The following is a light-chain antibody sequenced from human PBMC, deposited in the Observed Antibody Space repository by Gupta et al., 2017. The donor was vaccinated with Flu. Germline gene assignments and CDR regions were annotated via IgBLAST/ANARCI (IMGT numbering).Light chain of an antibody. CDR3: QQVNSYPIT. Sequence: DIQLTQSPSFLSPSVGGRVTITCRASQGISGYLAWYKQKPGKAPKLLIYGASTLQSGVPSRFSGSGYGTEFTLTISSLQPEDFATYYCQQVNSYPITFGQGTQLEIK. V-gene: IGKV1-9*01. CDR1: QGISGY. CDR2: GAS. J-gene: IGKJ5*01.